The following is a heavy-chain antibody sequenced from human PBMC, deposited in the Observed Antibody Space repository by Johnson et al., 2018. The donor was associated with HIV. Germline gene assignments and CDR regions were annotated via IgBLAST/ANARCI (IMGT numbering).Heavy chain of an antibody. CDR3: ARGGPYSSGWSGAGAFDV. J-gene: IGHJ3*01. CDR1: GFTFDDYG. V-gene: IGHV3-20*04. Sequence: VQLVESGGGVARPGGSLRLSCAASGFTFDDYGMSWVRQAPGKGLEWVSGINWTGGSTGYADSVKGRFTISRDNAKNSLYLQMNTLRDEDTALYYCARGGPYSSGWSGAGAFDVWGQGTMVTVSS. D-gene: IGHD6-19*01. CDR2: INWTGGST.